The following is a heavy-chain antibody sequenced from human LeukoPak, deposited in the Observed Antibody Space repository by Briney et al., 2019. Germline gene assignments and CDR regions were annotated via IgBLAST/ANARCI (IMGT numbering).Heavy chain of an antibody. D-gene: IGHD1-26*01. CDR2: IYGNGGAT. Sequence: GGSLRLSCAVSGLTFSTYAISWVRQAPAKGLEWVSTIYGNGGATYYADSVKGRFTLSRDNSENTLYLQMNSLRDDDTAVYYGARDLVEGDYFDYWRQGTLVTVSS. J-gene: IGHJ4*02. CDR3: ARDLVEGDYFDY. V-gene: IGHV3-23*01. CDR1: GLTFSTYA.